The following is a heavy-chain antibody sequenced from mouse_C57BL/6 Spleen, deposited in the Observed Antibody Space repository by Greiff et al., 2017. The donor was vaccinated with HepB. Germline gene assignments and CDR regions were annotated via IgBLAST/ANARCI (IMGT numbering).Heavy chain of an antibody. V-gene: IGHV1-53*01. CDR3: ARSRITTVVNWYFDV. J-gene: IGHJ1*03. Sequence: VQLQQPGTELVKPGASVKLSCKASGYTFTSYWMHWVKQRPGQGLEWIGNINPSNGGTNYNEKFKSKATLTVDKSSSTAYMQLSSLTSEDSAVYECARSRITTVVNWYFDVWGTGTTVTVSS. CDR2: INPSNGGT. D-gene: IGHD1-1*01. CDR1: GYTFTSYW.